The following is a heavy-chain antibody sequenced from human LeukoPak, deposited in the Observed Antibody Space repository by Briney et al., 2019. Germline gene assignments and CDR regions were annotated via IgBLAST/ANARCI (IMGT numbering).Heavy chain of an antibody. J-gene: IGHJ4*02. Sequence: TLSLTCTVSGGSISSGGYYWSWIRQHPGKGLEWIGYIYYSGSTYYNPSLKSRVTISVDTSKNQFSLKLSSVTAADTAVYYCARTSSTSHEVDYWGQGTLVTVSS. CDR2: IYYSGST. D-gene: IGHD2-2*01. CDR3: ARTSSTSHEVDY. V-gene: IGHV4-31*03. CDR1: GGSISSGGYY.